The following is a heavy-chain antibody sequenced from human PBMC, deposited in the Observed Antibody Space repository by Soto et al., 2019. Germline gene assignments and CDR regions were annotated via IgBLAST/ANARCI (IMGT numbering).Heavy chain of an antibody. Sequence: GASVKVSCKASGGTFSSYAISWVRQAPGQGLEWMGGIIPIFGTANYAQKFQGRVTITADESTSTAYMELSSLRSEDTAVYYCARDTRADYSNYYYYGMDVWGQGTTVTVS. CDR3: ARDTRADYSNYYYYGMDV. J-gene: IGHJ6*02. CDR2: IIPIFGTA. CDR1: GGTFSSYA. D-gene: IGHD4-4*01. V-gene: IGHV1-69*13.